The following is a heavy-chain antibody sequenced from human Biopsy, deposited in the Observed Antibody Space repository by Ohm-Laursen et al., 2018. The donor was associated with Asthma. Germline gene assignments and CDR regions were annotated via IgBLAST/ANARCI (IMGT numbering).Heavy chain of an antibody. CDR2: ISSLSRYI. V-gene: IGHV3-21*01. CDR1: GFTFGDYW. Sequence: SLRLSCSASGFTFGDYWMSWVRQVPGKGLEWVASISSLSRYIYHATSLRGRFTISRDNAKRSLYLQIDSLRGDDTAVYYCSRDFTIGSGSPFHFWGRGTLVTVSS. J-gene: IGHJ4*02. CDR3: SRDFTIGSGSPFHF. D-gene: IGHD3-10*01.